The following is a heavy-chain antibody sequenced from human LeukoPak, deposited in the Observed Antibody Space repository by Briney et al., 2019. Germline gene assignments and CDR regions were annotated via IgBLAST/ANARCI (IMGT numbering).Heavy chain of an antibody. CDR1: GGSISSGGYY. V-gene: IGHV4-31*03. CDR2: IYYSGST. D-gene: IGHD3-22*01. J-gene: IGHJ4*02. CDR3: ARGRGNDSSVYYYFFDSYFDY. Sequence: SETLSLTCTVSGGSISSGGYYWSWIRQHPGTGLEWIGYIYYSGSTYYNPSLKSRVTISVDTSKNQFSLKLSSVTAADTAVYYCARGRGNDSSVYYYFFDSYFDYWGQEPLVTVSS.